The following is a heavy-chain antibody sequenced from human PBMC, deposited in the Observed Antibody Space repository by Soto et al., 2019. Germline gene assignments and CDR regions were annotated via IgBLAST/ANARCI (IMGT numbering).Heavy chain of an antibody. CDR2: IYYSGST. V-gene: IGHV4-61*01. CDR1: GGSVSSGSYY. CDR3: ARVLTGDILFDP. J-gene: IGHJ5*02. D-gene: IGHD7-27*01. Sequence: SETLSLTCTVSGGSVSSGSYYWSWIRQPPGKGLEWIGYIYYSGSTNYNPSLKSRVTISVDTSKNQFSLKLSSVTAADTAVYYCARVLTGDILFDPWAQGTLVTGSS.